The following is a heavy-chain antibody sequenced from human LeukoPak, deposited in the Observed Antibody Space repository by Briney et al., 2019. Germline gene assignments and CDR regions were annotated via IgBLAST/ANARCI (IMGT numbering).Heavy chain of an antibody. CDR3: ARRKYDFWSGYYTPYFDY. D-gene: IGHD3-3*01. CDR2: ISSSGSTI. Sequence: GGSLRLSCAASGFTFSDYYMSWIRQAPGKGLEWVSYISSSGSTIYYADSVKGRFTISRDNAKNSLYLQMNSLRAEDTAVYYCARRKYDFWSGYYTPYFDYWGQGTLVTVSS. J-gene: IGHJ4*02. V-gene: IGHV3-11*01. CDR1: GFTFSDYY.